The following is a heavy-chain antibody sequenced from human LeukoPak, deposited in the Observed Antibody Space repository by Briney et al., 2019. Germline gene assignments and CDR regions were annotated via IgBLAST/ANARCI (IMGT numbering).Heavy chain of an antibody. Sequence: GASVKVSCKASGGTFSSYAISWVRQAPGQGLEWMGGIIPIFGTANYAQKFQGRVTITTDESTSTAYMELSSLRSEDTAVYYCARTSRPRTGFDYWGQGTLVTVSS. V-gene: IGHV1-69*05. CDR3: ARTSRPRTGFDY. D-gene: IGHD1-14*01. CDR1: GGTFSSYA. CDR2: IIPIFGTA. J-gene: IGHJ4*02.